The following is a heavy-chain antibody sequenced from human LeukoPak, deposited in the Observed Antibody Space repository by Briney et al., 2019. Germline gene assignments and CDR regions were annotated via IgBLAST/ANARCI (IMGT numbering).Heavy chain of an antibody. V-gene: IGHV1-2*02. CDR3: ARSAFGHTIPFDY. CDR1: GYTFTGYY. D-gene: IGHD3-3*01. CDR2: INPNSGGT. J-gene: IGHJ4*02. Sequence: ASVKVSCKASGYTFTGYYMHWVRQAPGQGLEWMGWINPNSGGTNYAQKFQGRVTMTGDTSISTAYMELSRLRSDDTAVYYCARSAFGHTIPFDYWGQGTLVTVSS.